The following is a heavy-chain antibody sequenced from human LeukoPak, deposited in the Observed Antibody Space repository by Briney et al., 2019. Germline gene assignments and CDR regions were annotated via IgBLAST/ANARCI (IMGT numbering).Heavy chain of an antibody. CDR3: AREPPLWFGENEGDY. V-gene: IGHV1-18*01. CDR2: ISAYNGNT. D-gene: IGHD3-10*01. Sequence: ASVKVSCKASGYTFTSYGISWVRQAPGQGLEWMGWISAYNGNTNYAQKLQGRVTMTTDTSTSTAYMELRSLRSDDTAVYYCAREPPLWFGENEGDYWGQGTLVTVSS. CDR1: GYTFTSYG. J-gene: IGHJ4*02.